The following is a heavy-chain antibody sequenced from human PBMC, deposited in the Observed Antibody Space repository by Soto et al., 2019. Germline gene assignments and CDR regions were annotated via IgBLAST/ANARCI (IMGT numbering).Heavy chain of an antibody. J-gene: IGHJ4*02. V-gene: IGHV3-23*01. D-gene: IGHD6-19*01. CDR2: ITGSGSST. CDR3: AKGWPLENSVWYGPFDY. Sequence: EVQLLESGGGLVQPGESLRLSCAASGFTFSSFAMSWVRQAPGKGLECVSAITGSGSSTHSADSVKGRFTISRDNSKNTLYLKMNSLRAEDTAVYYCAKGWPLENSVWYGPFDYWGQGTLVTVSS. CDR1: GFTFSSFA.